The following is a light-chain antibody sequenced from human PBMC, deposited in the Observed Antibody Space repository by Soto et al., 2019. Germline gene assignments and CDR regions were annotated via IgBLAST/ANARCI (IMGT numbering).Light chain of an antibody. Sequence: DSPMSKSPSTVSAYVGDRVTITYRASQGISTYLNWYQQKPGKAPKLLIYAASSLQSGVPSRFSGSGSETDFTLTISSLQPEDFATYSCQQSYSTTWTFCQGTNVDIK. J-gene: IGKJ1*01. CDR3: QQSYSTTWT. V-gene: IGKV1-39*01. CDR1: QGISTY. CDR2: AAS.